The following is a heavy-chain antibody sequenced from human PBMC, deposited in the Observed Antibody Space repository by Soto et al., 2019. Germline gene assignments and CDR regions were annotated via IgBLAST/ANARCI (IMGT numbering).Heavy chain of an antibody. CDR3: ASHRVYCSSTSCLPWGMDV. CDR1: GGTFSSYA. J-gene: IGHJ6*02. V-gene: IGHV1-69*01. CDR2: IIPIFGTA. Sequence: HVQLVQSGAEVKKPGSSVKVSCKASGGTFSSYAISWVRQAPGQGLEWMGGIIPIFGTANYAQKFQGRVTITADESTSTAYMELSSLRSEDTAVYYCASHRVYCSSTSCLPWGMDVWGQATTVTVSS. D-gene: IGHD2-2*01.